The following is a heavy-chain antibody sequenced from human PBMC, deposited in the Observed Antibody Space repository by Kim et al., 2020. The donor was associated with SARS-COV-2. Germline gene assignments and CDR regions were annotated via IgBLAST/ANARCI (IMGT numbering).Heavy chain of an antibody. CDR3: AREYSSSLGLYYYMDV. J-gene: IGHJ6*03. Sequence: ASVKVSCKASGYTFTGYYMHWVRQAPGQGLEWMGWINPNSGGTNYAQKFQGRVTMTRDTSISTAYMELSRLRSDDTAVYYCAREYSSSLGLYYYMDVWGKGTTVTVSS. D-gene: IGHD6-6*01. V-gene: IGHV1-2*02. CDR2: INPNSGGT. CDR1: GYTFTGYY.